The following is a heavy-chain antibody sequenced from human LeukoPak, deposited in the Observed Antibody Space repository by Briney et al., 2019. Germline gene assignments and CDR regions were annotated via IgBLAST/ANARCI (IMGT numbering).Heavy chain of an antibody. CDR2: INPHSGGT. D-gene: IGHD5-18*01. CDR1: RYTFTGYY. V-gene: IGHV1-2*02. J-gene: IGHJ4*02. Sequence: SSVKVSCKAFRYTFTGYYIHWVRQAPGQRLEWMGWINPHSGGTNYAQKFQGRVTMARDTSISTVYMELSRLRSDDTAVYYCARDWPARGYSYDYYFDYWGQGTLVTVSS. CDR3: ARDWPARGYSYDYYFDY.